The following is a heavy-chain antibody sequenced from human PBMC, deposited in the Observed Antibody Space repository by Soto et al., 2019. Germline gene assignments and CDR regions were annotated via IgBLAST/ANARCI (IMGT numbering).Heavy chain of an antibody. CDR3: ARGGGHYFDY. Sequence: SETLSLTCTVSGGSISSSSYYWGWIRQPPGKGLEWIGSIYYSGSTYYNPSLKSRVTIYVDTTKNQFALTLSSVTAAGTAVYYCARGGGHYFDYWGQGTLVTVSS. J-gene: IGHJ4*02. D-gene: IGHD2-15*01. CDR2: IYYSGST. V-gene: IGHV4-39*01. CDR1: GGSISSSSYY.